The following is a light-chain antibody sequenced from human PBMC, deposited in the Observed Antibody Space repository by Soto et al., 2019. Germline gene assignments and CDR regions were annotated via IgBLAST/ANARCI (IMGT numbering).Light chain of an antibody. CDR1: NIVSKS. CDR3: QVWDSSTDHLYV. J-gene: IGLJ1*01. V-gene: IGLV3-21*04. Sequence: SYELTQPPSVSVAPGETARITCGGKNIVSKSVHWYQQKPGQAPVLVIYYDTDRPSGIPERFSGSNSGNTATLTISRVEAGDEADYYCQVWDSSTDHLYVFGTGTKVTVL. CDR2: YDT.